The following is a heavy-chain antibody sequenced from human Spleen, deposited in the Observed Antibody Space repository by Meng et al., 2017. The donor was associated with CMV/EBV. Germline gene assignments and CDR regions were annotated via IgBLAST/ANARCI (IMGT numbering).Heavy chain of an antibody. D-gene: IGHD1-1*01. Sequence: GDSITSGPYYWGWIRQPPGKGLEWIGSLYFDGSTYYTPSLKSRVIISVDASKNQFSLKLRSMTAADTAVYYCARDYSGTEGDNWFDPWGQGILVTVSS. CDR1: GDSITSGPYY. J-gene: IGHJ5*02. CDR3: ARDYSGTEGDNWFDP. CDR2: LYFDGST. V-gene: IGHV4-39*07.